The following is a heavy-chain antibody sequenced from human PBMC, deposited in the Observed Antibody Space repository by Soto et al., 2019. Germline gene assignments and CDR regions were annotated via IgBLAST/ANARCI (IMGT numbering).Heavy chain of an antibody. CDR3: ASRSSSPYYYYLDV. CDR1: GFTFSSYW. V-gene: IGHV3-74*01. CDR2: INSDGSST. D-gene: IGHD6-6*01. J-gene: IGHJ6*03. Sequence: EVQLVESGGGLVQPGGSLRLSCAASGFTFSSYWMHWVRQAPGKGLVWVSRINSDGSSTSYADSVKGRFTISRDNAKNPLYLQMNSLRAEDTAVYYCASRSSSPYYYYLDVWGKGTTVTVSS.